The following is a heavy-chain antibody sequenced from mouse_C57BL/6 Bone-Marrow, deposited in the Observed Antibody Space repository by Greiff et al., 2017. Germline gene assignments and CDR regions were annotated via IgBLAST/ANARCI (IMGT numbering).Heavy chain of an antibody. D-gene: IGHD2-3*01. CDR2: IWGVGST. CDR3: ASGYDGYYPFAY. J-gene: IGHJ3*01. Sequence: VMLVESGPGLVAPSQSLSITCTVSGFSLTSYGVDWVRQSPGKGLEWLGVIWGVGSTNYNSALKSRLSISKDNSKSQVFLKMNSLQTDYTAMYYCASGYDGYYPFAYWGQGTLVTVSA. CDR1: GFSLTSYG. V-gene: IGHV2-6*01.